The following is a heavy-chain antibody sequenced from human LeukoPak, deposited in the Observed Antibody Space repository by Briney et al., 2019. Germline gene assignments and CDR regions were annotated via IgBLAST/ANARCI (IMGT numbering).Heavy chain of an antibody. CDR3: ARVGRWELLCWFDP. Sequence: SETLSLTCNVSGGSVSSGSYYWSWIRQPPGKGLEWIGDIYYSGNTNYNPSLKSRVTISVDTSKNQFSLKLSSVTAADTAVYYCARVGRWELLCWFDPWGQGTLVTVSS. J-gene: IGHJ5*02. CDR2: IYYSGNT. V-gene: IGHV4-61*01. D-gene: IGHD1-26*01. CDR1: GGSVSSGSYY.